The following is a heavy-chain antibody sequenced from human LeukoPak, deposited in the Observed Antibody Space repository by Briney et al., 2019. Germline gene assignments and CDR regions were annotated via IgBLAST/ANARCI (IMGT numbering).Heavy chain of an antibody. J-gene: IGHJ4*02. CDR2: IYSGGNT. Sequence: PGGSLRLSCAASGFTVSSSYMSWVRQAPGKGLEYVSVIYSGGNTYYAGSVKGRFTISRDNSKNTLYLQMNSLRAEDTAVYYCAKDWPRYCSGGSCSGYWGQGTLVTVSS. D-gene: IGHD2-15*01. CDR1: GFTVSSSY. V-gene: IGHV3-53*01. CDR3: AKDWPRYCSGGSCSGY.